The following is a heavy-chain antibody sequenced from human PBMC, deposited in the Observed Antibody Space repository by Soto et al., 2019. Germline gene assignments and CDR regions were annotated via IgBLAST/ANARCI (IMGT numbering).Heavy chain of an antibody. CDR3: AREAAETVGDGYWCDP. V-gene: IGHV4-31*03. Sequence: SETLSLTCTVSGGSISSGGYYWSWIRQHPGKGLEWIGYIYYSGSTYYNPSLKSRVTISVDTSKNQFSLKLSSVTAADTAVYYCAREAAETVGDGYWCDPWGQGTLVTVSS. CDR1: GGSISSGGYY. D-gene: IGHD6-13*01. CDR2: IYYSGST. J-gene: IGHJ5*02.